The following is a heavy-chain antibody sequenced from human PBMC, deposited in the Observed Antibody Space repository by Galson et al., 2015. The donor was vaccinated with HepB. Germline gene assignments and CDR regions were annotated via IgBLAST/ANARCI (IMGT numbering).Heavy chain of an antibody. CDR2: IRNKANSYTT. CDR3: ARVIKGNYYFDY. Sequence: SLRLSCAASGFTFSDHYMDWVRQAPGKGLEWVGRIRNKANSYTTEKAASVKDRFTISRDDSKNSLYLQMNSLKTEDTAVYYCARVIKGNYYFDYWGQGTLVTVSS. D-gene: IGHD3-16*01. V-gene: IGHV3-72*01. J-gene: IGHJ4*02. CDR1: GFTFSDHY.